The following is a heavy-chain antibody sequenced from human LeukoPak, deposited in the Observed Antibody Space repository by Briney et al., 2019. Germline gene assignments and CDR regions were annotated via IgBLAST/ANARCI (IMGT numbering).Heavy chain of an antibody. CDR3: VRGRYCSSASCYDWFDP. J-gene: IGHJ5*02. D-gene: IGHD2-2*01. CDR1: NGSFGGYH. V-gene: IGHV4-34*01. CDR2: ITYGGAT. Sequence: SETLSLTCAVYNGSFGGYHWNWIRRPPGKRLEWIGEITYGGATNYNPSLRSRVTMSVDTSKKQLSLKLTSLTAADTAVYYCVRGRYCSSASCYDWFDPWGPGTHVSVSS.